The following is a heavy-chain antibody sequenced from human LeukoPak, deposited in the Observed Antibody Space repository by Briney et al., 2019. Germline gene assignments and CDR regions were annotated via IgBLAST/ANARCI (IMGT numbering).Heavy chain of an antibody. D-gene: IGHD4-11*01. CDR1: GYSFTSYW. V-gene: IGHV5-51*01. CDR3: ARQEVYSTYYYGMDV. J-gene: IGHJ6*02. CDR2: IYPGDSDT. Sequence: ESLKISCKGSGYSFTSYWNGWVRQMPGKGLEWMGIIYPGDSDTRYSPSFQGQVTISADKSISTAYLQWSSLKASDTAMYYCARQEVYSTYYYGMDVWGQGTTVTVSS.